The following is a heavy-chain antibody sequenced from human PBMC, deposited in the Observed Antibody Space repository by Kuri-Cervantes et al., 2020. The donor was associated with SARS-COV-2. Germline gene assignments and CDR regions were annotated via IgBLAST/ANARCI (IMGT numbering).Heavy chain of an antibody. V-gene: IGHV3-74*01. CDR2: INTDGSST. D-gene: IGHD3-9*01. Sequence: GESLKISCEASRFIFNSYWIHWVRQVPGKGLVWVSSINTDGSSTSYADSVKGRFTISRDNAKNTLYLQMNSLRAEDTAVYYCTLTGWFDPWGQGTLVTVSS. CDR1: RFIFNSYW. J-gene: IGHJ5*02. CDR3: TLTGWFDP.